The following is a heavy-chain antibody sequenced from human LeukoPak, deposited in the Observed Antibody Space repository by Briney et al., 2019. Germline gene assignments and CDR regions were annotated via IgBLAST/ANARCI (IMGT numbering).Heavy chain of an antibody. CDR1: GFTFSSYS. CDR2: ISYDGSNK. V-gene: IGHV3-30*18. CDR3: AKARAWIQLWSIDY. D-gene: IGHD5-18*01. J-gene: IGHJ4*02. Sequence: GGSLRLSCAASGFTFSSYSMKWVRQAPGKGLEWVAVISYDGSNKYYADSVKGRFTISRDNSKNTLYLQMNSLRAEDTAVYYCAKARAWIQLWSIDYWGQGTLVTVSS.